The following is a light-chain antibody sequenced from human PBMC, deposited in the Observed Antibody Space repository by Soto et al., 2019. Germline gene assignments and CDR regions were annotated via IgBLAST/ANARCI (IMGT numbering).Light chain of an antibody. CDR2: SNN. V-gene: IGLV1-44*01. Sequence: QAVVTQPPSASGTPGQRVTISCSGSSSNIGRDTVNWYQQLPGMAPKLLIYSNNQRPSGVPDRFSGSKSGTSASLAISGLRSEDEADYYCAAWDDSLSGPVFGGGTKVTVL. J-gene: IGLJ2*01. CDR1: SSNIGRDT. CDR3: AAWDDSLSGPV.